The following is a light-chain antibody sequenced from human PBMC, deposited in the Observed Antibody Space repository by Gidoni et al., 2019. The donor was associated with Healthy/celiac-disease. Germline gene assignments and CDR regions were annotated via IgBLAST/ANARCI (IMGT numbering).Light chain of an antibody. CDR2: LNSDGSH. CDR1: SGHSSYA. Sequence: QLVLTKSPSASASLGASVKLTCTLSSGHSSYAIAWHQQQPEQGPRYLMKLNSDGSHSKGDGIPDRFSRSSSGAGRYLTISSLQSEDEADYYCQTWGTGIPWVFGGGTKLTAL. V-gene: IGLV4-69*01. J-gene: IGLJ3*02. CDR3: QTWGTGIPWV.